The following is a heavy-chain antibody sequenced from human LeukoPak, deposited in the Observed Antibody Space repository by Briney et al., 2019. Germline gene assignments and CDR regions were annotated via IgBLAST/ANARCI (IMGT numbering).Heavy chain of an antibody. CDR3: ARDLAAAAGRGFDP. D-gene: IGHD6-13*01. V-gene: IGHV3-21*01. CDR1: GFTFSSYS. J-gene: IGHJ5*02. CDR2: ISSSSSYT. Sequence: GGSLRLSCAASGFTFSSYSMNWVRQAPGKGLEWVSSISSSSSYTYYADSVKGRFTISRDNAKNSLYLQMNSLRAEDTAVYYCARDLAAAAGRGFDPWGQGTLVTVSS.